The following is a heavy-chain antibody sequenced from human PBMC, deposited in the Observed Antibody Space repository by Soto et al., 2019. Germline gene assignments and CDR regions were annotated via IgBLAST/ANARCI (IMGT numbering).Heavy chain of an antibody. CDR1: VFTFRDYN. CDR3: AIIIVGNTGHAMDV. D-gene: IGHD1-26*01. CDR2: ITYRGNDA. V-gene: IGHV3-11*01. J-gene: IGHJ6*02. Sequence: PGGSLRLSCAVAVFTFRDYNMGGMRQAPGKGLEWISYITYRGNDAYYADSVKGRFAISRDKTKNSLYLQTNSLRVEDTALYYCAIIIVGNTGHAMDVWGQGTTVTVSS.